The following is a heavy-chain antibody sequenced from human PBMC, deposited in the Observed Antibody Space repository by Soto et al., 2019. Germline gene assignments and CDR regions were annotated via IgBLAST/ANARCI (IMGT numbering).Heavy chain of an antibody. CDR3: AKPQTLSIAAAAIGYYFDY. V-gene: IGHV3-23*01. J-gene: IGHJ4*02. CDR2: ISGSGGST. D-gene: IGHD6-13*01. CDR1: GFTFSSYA. Sequence: XGSLRLACAASGFTFSSYAMSWVRQAPGKGLEWVSAISGSGGSTYYADSVKGRFTISRDNSKNTLYLQMNSLRAEDTAVYYCAKPQTLSIAAAAIGYYFDYWGQGTLVTVSS.